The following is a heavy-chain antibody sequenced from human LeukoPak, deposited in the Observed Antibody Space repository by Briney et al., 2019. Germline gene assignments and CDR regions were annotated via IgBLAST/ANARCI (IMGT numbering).Heavy chain of an antibody. D-gene: IGHD3-22*01. CDR3: ARDPSGYFNY. CDR1: GGSVSSGNYY. Sequence: MSSETLSLTCTVSGGSVSSGNYYWSWIRQPPGKGLDWIGYVYYSGSTNYNPSLKSRVTISVDTSKNQFSLRLSSATAADTAVYYCARDPSGYFNYWGQGTLATVSS. J-gene: IGHJ4*02. V-gene: IGHV4-61*01. CDR2: VYYSGST.